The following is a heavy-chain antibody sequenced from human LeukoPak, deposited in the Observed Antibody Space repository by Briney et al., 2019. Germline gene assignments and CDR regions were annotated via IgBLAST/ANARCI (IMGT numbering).Heavy chain of an antibody. J-gene: IGHJ4*02. CDR2: ISSSSSTI. Sequence: GGSLRLSCAASGFTFSSHNMNWVRQAPGKGLEWVSYISSSSSTIYYADSVKGRFTISRDNAKNSLYLQMNSLRAEDTAVYYCARDLRPYISPPWYWGQGTLVTVSS. D-gene: IGHD3-10*01. CDR1: GFTFSSHN. CDR3: ARDLRPYISPPWY. V-gene: IGHV3-48*04.